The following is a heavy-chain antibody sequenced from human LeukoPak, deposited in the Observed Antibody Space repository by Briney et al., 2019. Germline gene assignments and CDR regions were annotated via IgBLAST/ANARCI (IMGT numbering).Heavy chain of an antibody. CDR3: ARFQSRLYYYYMDV. CDR1: GYSISSGYY. V-gene: IGHV4-38-2*02. J-gene: IGHJ6*03. CDR2: IYHSGST. Sequence: SETLSLTCTVSGYSISSGYYWGWIRQPPGKGLEWIGSIYHSGSTYYNPSLKSRVTISVDTSKNQFCLKLSSVTAADTAVYYCARFQSRLYYYYMDVWGKGTTVTVSS.